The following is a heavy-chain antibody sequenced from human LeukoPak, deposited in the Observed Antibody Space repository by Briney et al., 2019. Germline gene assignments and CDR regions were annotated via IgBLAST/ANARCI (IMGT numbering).Heavy chain of an antibody. CDR3: AKDLVATRALSFDY. CDR1: GFTFSSYA. Sequence: GGSLRLSCAASGFTFSSYAMSWVRQAPGKGLEWVSAISGSGGSTYYADSVKGRFTISRDNSKNTMYLQMNSLRAEDTAVYYCAKDLVATRALSFDYWGQGTLVTVSS. D-gene: IGHD5-12*01. V-gene: IGHV3-23*01. J-gene: IGHJ4*02. CDR2: ISGSGGST.